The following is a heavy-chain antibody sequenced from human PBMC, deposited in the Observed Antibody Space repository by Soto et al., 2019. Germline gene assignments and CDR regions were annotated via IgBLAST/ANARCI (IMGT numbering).Heavy chain of an antibody. CDR1: GFTFSSYE. V-gene: IGHV3-48*03. Sequence: EVQLVESGGGLVQPGGSLRLSCAASGFTFSSYEMNWVRQAPGKGLEWVSYISSSGSTIYYADSVKGRFTISRDNAKNSLYLQMNSLRAEDTAVYYCATRRGSYYGNWYFDLWGRGALVTVSS. D-gene: IGHD1-26*01. J-gene: IGHJ2*01. CDR2: ISSSGSTI. CDR3: ATRRGSYYGNWYFDL.